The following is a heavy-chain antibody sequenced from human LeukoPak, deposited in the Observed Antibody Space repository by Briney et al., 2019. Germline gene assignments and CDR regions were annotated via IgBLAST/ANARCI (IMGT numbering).Heavy chain of an antibody. D-gene: IGHD6-6*01. Sequence: GESLRLSCAASGFTFTTYWMHWVRQSPGKGLVWVSHISTDGSSTDYADSVKGRFTISRDNAKNTVYLQMNSLRAEDTAVYYCARDLYSGSVDYWGQGTLVTVSS. V-gene: IGHV3-74*01. J-gene: IGHJ4*02. CDR1: GFTFTTYW. CDR2: ISTDGSST. CDR3: ARDLYSGSVDY.